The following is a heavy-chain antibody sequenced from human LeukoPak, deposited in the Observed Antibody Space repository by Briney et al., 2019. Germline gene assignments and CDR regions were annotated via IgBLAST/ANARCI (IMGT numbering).Heavy chain of an antibody. V-gene: IGHV3-30*04. D-gene: IGHD4-17*01. CDR2: ISYDGSKK. J-gene: IGHJ4*02. CDR3: ARVYGDYSSRFDY. CDR1: GFTFSNFA. Sequence: GGSLRLSCAASGFTFSNFAMHWVRQAPGKGLEWVAVISYDGSKKYYAGSVKGRFTISRDNSKNTLFLQMSSLRAEDTAVYYCARVYGDYSSRFDYWGQGTLVTVSS.